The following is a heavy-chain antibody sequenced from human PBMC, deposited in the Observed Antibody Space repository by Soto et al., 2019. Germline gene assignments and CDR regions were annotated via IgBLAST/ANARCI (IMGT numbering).Heavy chain of an antibody. V-gene: IGHV3-23*01. D-gene: IGHD2-15*01. Sequence: EGSLRLSCAASGFTFISYAMSWVLQAPGKGLEWVSAISGSGGSTYYADSVKGRFTISRDNSKNTLYLQMNSLRAEDTAVYYCANGGVVLAATPDAFEIWGQVTLVIVSS. CDR3: ANGGVVLAATPDAFEI. J-gene: IGHJ3*02. CDR2: ISGSGGST. CDR1: GFTFISYA.